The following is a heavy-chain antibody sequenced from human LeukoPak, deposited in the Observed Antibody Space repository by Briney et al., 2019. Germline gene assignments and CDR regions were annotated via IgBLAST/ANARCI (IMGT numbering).Heavy chain of an antibody. CDR1: GYTFTSYA. CDR2: IIPIFGTA. J-gene: IGHJ3*02. Sequence: GASVKVSCKASGYTFTSYAISWVRQAPGQGLEWMGGIIPIFGTANYAQKFQGRVTITADKSTSTAYMELSSLRSEDTAVYYCARGVEGGGYSSGWYAGAAFDIWGQGTMVTVSS. V-gene: IGHV1-69*06. D-gene: IGHD6-19*01. CDR3: ARGVEGGGYSSGWYAGAAFDI.